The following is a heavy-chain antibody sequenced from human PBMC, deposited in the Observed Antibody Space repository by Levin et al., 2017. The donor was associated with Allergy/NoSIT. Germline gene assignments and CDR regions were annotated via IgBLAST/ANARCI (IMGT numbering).Heavy chain of an antibody. J-gene: IGHJ4*02. CDR1: GFTFSSYE. V-gene: IGHV3-48*03. Sequence: GGSLRLSCAASGFTFSSYEMNWVRRAPGKGLEWVSYISSTGSTIYSADSVKGRFTISRDNAKNSLYLHMNSQRAEDTAVYYCARQLGNFWSGYNYFDYRGQGTLVTVSS. CDR2: ISSTGSTI. D-gene: IGHD3-3*01. CDR3: ARQLGNFWSGYNYFDY.